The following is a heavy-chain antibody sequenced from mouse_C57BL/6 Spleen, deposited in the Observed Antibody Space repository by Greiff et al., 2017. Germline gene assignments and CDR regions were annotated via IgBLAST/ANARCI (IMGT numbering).Heavy chain of an antibody. J-gene: IGHJ1*03. V-gene: IGHV1-53*01. CDR3: ARGEYDVRYFDV. Sequence: VQLQQSGTELVKPGASVKLSCKASGYTFTSYWMHWVKQRPGQGLEWIGNINPSNGGTNYNEKFKSKATLTVDKSSSTAYMQLSSLTSEDSAVYYCARGEYDVRYFDVWGTGTTVTVSS. D-gene: IGHD2-14*01. CDR1: GYTFTSYW. CDR2: INPSNGGT.